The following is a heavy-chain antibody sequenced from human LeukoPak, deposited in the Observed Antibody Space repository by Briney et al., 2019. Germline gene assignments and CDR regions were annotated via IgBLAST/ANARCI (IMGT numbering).Heavy chain of an antibody. CDR2: IYYSGST. Sequence: NPSETLSLTCTVSGGSISSGGYYWSWIRQHPGKGLEWIGYIYYSGSTYYNPSLKSRVTISVDTSKNQFSLKLSSVTAADTAVYYCAREASYYYDSSGYYTDYWGQGTLVTVSS. D-gene: IGHD3-22*01. CDR3: AREASYYYDSSGYYTDY. V-gene: IGHV4-31*03. CDR1: GGSISSGGYY. J-gene: IGHJ4*02.